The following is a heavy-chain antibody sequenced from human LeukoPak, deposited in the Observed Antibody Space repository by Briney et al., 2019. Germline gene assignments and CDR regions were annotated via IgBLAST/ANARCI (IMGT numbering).Heavy chain of an antibody. CDR2: INAGNGNT. D-gene: IGHD2-15*01. V-gene: IGHV1-3*01. CDR1: GGTFSSYA. CDR3: ARSGCSGGSCYSFDY. J-gene: IGHJ4*02. Sequence: VASVKVSCKASGGTFSSYAISWVRQAPGQRLEWMGWINAGNGNTKYSQKFQGRVTITRDTSASTAYMELSSLRSEDTAVYYCARSGCSGGSCYSFDYWGQGTLVTVSS.